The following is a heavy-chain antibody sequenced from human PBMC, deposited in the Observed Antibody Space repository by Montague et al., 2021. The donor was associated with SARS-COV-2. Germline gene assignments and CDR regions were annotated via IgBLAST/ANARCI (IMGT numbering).Heavy chain of an antibody. Sequence: SETLSLTCTVSGASISNPTYSWGWIRQPAGKELEWIGRTYTSGSTTYNPSLKSRVTISVDTSKNQFSLRLNSVTAADTAVYYCVREGGSMTFDYWGQGILVTVSS. CDR2: TYTSGST. CDR1: GASISNPTYS. J-gene: IGHJ4*02. D-gene: IGHD1-26*01. V-gene: IGHV4-61*02. CDR3: VREGGSMTFDY.